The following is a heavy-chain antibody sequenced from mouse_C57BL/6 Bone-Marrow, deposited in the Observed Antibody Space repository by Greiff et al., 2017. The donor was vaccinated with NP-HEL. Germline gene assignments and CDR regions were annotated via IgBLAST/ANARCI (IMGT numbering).Heavy chain of an antibody. D-gene: IGHD1-1*01. V-gene: IGHV1-63*01. J-gene: IGHJ1*03. CDR3: ARGGTTVVPHWYFDV. CDR1: GYTFTNYW. Sequence: VQRVESGAELVRPGTSVKMSCKASGYTFTNYWIGWAKQRPGHGLEWIGDIYPGGGYTNYNEKFKGKATLTADKSSSTAYMQFSSLTSEDSAIYYCARGGTTVVPHWYFDVWGTGTTVTVSS. CDR2: IYPGGGYT.